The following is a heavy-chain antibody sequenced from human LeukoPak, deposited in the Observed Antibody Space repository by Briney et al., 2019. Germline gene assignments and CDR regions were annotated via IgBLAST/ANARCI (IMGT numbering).Heavy chain of an antibody. V-gene: IGHV4-59*08. J-gene: IGHJ4*02. CDR2: IYYSGST. D-gene: IGHD6-13*01. CDR3: ARQPAEIDY. Sequence: SETLSLTCTVSGGSISSYYWSWIRQPPGKGLEWIGYIYYSGSTNYNPSLKSRVTISVDTSKNQFSLRLSSVTAADTAVYYCARQPAEIDYWGQGTLVTVSS. CDR1: GGSISSYY.